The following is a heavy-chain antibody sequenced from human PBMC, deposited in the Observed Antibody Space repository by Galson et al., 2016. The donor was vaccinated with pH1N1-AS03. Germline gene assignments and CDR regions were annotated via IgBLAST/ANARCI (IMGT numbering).Heavy chain of an antibody. CDR2: IDPSIGST. V-gene: IGHV1-46*01. J-gene: IGHJ4*02. CDR3: ATYGSGSRGGFDY. D-gene: IGHD3-10*01. CDR1: GYTFSRCY. Sequence: SVKVSCKASGYTFSRCYMHWMRQAPGQGPEWMGVIDPSIGSTTYAQKFQGRVNMTRDTATTTAYMELRSLRSDDTAVYYCATYGSGSRGGFDYWGQGALITVSS.